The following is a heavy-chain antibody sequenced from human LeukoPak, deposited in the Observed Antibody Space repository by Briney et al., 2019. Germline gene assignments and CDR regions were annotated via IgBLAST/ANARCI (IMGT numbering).Heavy chain of an antibody. J-gene: IGHJ4*02. CDR1: GGTFSSYA. V-gene: IGHV1-69*06. Sequence: GASVKVSCKASGGTFSSYAISWVRQAPGQGLEWVGGIIPNFGTANYAQKFQGRVTITADKSTSTAYMELSSLRSEDTAVYYCATRHYYDSSGYYDFGYYFDYWGQGTLVTVSS. CDR2: IIPNFGTA. CDR3: ATRHYYDSSGYYDFGYYFDY. D-gene: IGHD3-22*01.